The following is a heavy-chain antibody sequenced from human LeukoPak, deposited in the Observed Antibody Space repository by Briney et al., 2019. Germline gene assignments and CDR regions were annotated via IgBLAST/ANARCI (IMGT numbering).Heavy chain of an antibody. D-gene: IGHD6-13*01. CDR1: GSPIRSYY. CDR2: IYYTGST. J-gene: IGHJ4*02. CDR3: ARTSYSSTWSPLNHFDY. Sequence: SETLSLTCTVSGSPIRSYYWSWIRQPPGKGLEWIGYIYYTGSTNYSPSLKSRVTISVDTSKNQFSLRLSSVTAADTAIYYCARTSYSSTWSPLNHFDYWGQGLLVTVST. V-gene: IGHV4-59*08.